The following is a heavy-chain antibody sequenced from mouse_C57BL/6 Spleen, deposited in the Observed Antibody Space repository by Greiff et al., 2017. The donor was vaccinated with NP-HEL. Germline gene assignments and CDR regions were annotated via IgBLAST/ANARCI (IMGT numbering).Heavy chain of an antibody. V-gene: IGHV1-59*01. CDR2: IDPSDSYT. D-gene: IGHD1-1*01. J-gene: IGHJ4*01. Sequence: QVQLQQPGAELVRPGTSVKLSCKASGYTFTSYWMHWVKQRPGQGLEWIGVIDPSDSYTNYNQKFKGKATLTVDPSSSTAYMQLSSLTSEDSAVYYCARYYGSSLMDYWGQGTSVTVSS. CDR3: ARYYGSSLMDY. CDR1: GYTFTSYW.